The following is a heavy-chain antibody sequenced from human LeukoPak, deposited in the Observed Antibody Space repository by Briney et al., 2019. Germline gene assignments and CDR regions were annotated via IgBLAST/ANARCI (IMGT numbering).Heavy chain of an antibody. CDR1: GFTFSRYW. V-gene: IGHV3-7*01. Sequence: GGSLRFSCAASGFTFSRYWMTWVRQAPGKGLEWVANIKQDGSEKHYVDSVKGRFTISRDNAKNSLYLQMNSLRAEDTAVYYCVRWVYSSGWVFDDWGQGTLVTVSS. J-gene: IGHJ4*02. CDR3: VRWVYSSGWVFDD. D-gene: IGHD6-19*01. CDR2: IKQDGSEK.